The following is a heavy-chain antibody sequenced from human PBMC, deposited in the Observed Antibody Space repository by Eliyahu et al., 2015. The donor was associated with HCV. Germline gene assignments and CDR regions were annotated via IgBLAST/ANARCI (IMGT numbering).Heavy chain of an antibody. D-gene: IGHD2-15*01. J-gene: IGHJ4*02. V-gene: IGHV3-21*01. Sequence: EVQLVESGGGLVKPGGSLRLSCAASGFTFSSYSMNWVRQAPGKGLEWVSSISTSSSYIYYADSVKGRFTISRDNAKNSLYLQMNSLRAEDTAVYHCARDSGGGRPYYFDFWGQGTLVTVSS. CDR1: GFTFSSYS. CDR2: ISTSSSYI. CDR3: ARDSGGGRPYYFDF.